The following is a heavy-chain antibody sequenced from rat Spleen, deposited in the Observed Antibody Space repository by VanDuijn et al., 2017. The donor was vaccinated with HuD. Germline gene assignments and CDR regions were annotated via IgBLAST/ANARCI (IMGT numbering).Heavy chain of an antibody. Sequence: EVQLVESDGGLVQPGGSLKLSCAASGFTFSDYYMAWVRPAPTKGLEWVATISYDGSSTYYRDTVKGRFTISRDNAKSTLYLQMDSLRSEDTATYYCARPFGYNGYWYFDFWGPGAMVTVSS. J-gene: IGHJ1*01. D-gene: IGHD1-9*01. V-gene: IGHV5-29*01. CDR2: ISYDGSST. CDR1: GFTFSDYY. CDR3: ARPFGYNGYWYFDF.